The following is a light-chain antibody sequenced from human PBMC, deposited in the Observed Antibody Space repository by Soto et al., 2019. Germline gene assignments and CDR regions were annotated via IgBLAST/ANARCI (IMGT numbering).Light chain of an antibody. J-gene: IGKJ4*01. CDR3: QQDGSSVT. CDR2: GAY. V-gene: IGKV3-20*01. CDR1: QSVSSRS. Sequence: EIVLTQSPGTLSLSPGERATLSCRASQSVSSRSLAGYQHNPGQAPRLLLYGAYSRDTGIPDRFSGSGSGTDFTVTISRLEPEDFAVYYCQQDGSSVTFGGGTKVEI.